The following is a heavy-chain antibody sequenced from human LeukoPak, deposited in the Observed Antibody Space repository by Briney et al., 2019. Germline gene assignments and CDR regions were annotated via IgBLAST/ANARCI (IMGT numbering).Heavy chain of an antibody. CDR3: AKDRPNQRFGELFVSLDY. V-gene: IGHV3-23*01. CDR1: GFTFSSYA. Sequence: PGGSLRLSCAASGFTFSSYAMSWVRQAPGKGLEWVSAISGSGGSTYYADSVKGRFTISRDNSKNTLYLQMNSLRAEDTAVYYCAKDRPNQRFGELFVSLDYWGQGTLVTVSS. D-gene: IGHD3-10*01. J-gene: IGHJ4*02. CDR2: ISGSGGST.